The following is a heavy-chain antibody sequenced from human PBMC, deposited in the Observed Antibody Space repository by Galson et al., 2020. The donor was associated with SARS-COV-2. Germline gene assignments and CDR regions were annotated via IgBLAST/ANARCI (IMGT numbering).Heavy chain of an antibody. CDR1: GFTFSSYS. J-gene: IGHJ6*02. V-gene: IGHV3-48*04. D-gene: IGHD6-13*01. CDR3: ANNAAAGELYYYYGMDV. Sequence: GESLKISCAASGFTFSSYSMNWVRQAPGKGLEWVSYISSSSSTIYYADSVKGRFTISRDNAKNSLYLQMNSLRAEDTAVYYCANNAAAGELYYYYGMDVWGQGTTVTVSS. CDR2: ISSSSSTI.